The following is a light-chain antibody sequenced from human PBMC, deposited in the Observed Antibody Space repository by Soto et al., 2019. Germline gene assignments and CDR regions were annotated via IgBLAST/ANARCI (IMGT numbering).Light chain of an antibody. Sequence: QSVLTQPPSASGTPGQWVTISCSGSSSNIGISYVYWYQQLPGTAPKLLIHRNNQRPSGVPDRFSGSKSGTSASLAISGLRSEDEADYYCAAWDDSLSGVVFGGGTKLTVL. CDR3: AAWDDSLSGVV. CDR2: RNN. V-gene: IGLV1-47*01. CDR1: SSNIGISY. J-gene: IGLJ2*01.